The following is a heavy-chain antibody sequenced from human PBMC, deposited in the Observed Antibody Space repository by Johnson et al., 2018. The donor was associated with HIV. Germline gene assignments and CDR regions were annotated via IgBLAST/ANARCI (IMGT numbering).Heavy chain of an antibody. CDR3: AKDDTVAFFIGAFDI. CDR2: ISYDGSNK. V-gene: IGHV3-30*04. Sequence: VQLVESGGGLVQPGGSLRLSCAASGFTFSSYAMHWVRKAPGKGLEWVAVISYDGSNKYYADSVKGRFTISRDNSKNTLYLQMNSLRAEDTAVYYCAKDDTVAFFIGAFDIWGQGTMVTVSS. D-gene: IGHD4-23*01. J-gene: IGHJ3*02. CDR1: GFTFSSYA.